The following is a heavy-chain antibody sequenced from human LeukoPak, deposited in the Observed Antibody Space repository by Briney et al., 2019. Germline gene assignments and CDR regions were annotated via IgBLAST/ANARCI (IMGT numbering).Heavy chain of an antibody. V-gene: IGHV3-23*01. Sequence: ETLSLTCTVSGGSISSYYWSWVRQAPRKGLEWVSGISNSGGSTYYADSVKGRFTISRDNSKNTLYLQMNSLRAEDTAIYYCAKGAGIIDYWGQGTLVTVSS. CDR2: ISNSGGST. CDR3: AKGAGIIDY. D-gene: IGHD6-19*01. CDR1: GGSISSYY. J-gene: IGHJ4*02.